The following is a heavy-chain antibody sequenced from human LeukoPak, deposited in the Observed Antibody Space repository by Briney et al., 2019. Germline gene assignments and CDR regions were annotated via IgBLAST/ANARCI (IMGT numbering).Heavy chain of an antibody. D-gene: IGHD6-19*01. Sequence: PGGSLRLSCEVSGFNFISYGMSWVRQAPGKGLEWVSLISGSGTRTNYAGSVKGRFTISRDNSKNTVYLQMDSLGAEDTAVYYCARASDPVAVPYYYYMDVWGKGTTVTVSS. J-gene: IGHJ6*03. CDR1: GFNFISYG. CDR2: ISGSGTRT. V-gene: IGHV3-23*01. CDR3: ARASDPVAVPYYYYMDV.